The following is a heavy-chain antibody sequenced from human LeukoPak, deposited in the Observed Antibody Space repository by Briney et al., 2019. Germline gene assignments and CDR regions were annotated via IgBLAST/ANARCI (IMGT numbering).Heavy chain of an antibody. Sequence: GASVKVSCKASEYTLTGYYMHWVRQAPGQGLEWMGWINPNSGGTNYAQKFQRRVTMTRDTSISTAYMELSRLRSDDTAVYYCAREYSGYDRFDYWGQGTLVTVSS. CDR1: EYTLTGYY. D-gene: IGHD5-12*01. CDR2: INPNSGGT. V-gene: IGHV1-2*02. J-gene: IGHJ4*02. CDR3: AREYSGYDRFDY.